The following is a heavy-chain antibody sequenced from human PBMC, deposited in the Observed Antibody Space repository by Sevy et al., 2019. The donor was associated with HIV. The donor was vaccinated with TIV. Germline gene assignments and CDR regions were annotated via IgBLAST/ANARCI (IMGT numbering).Heavy chain of an antibody. Sequence: SETLSLTCAVSGYSISSGYYWGWIRQPPGRGLEWIGSISHSGSTYYNPSLKGRFTISVDTSKNQFSLKLSSVTAADTAVYYCARSASGFDYWGQGTLVTVSS. CDR2: ISHSGST. V-gene: IGHV4-38-2*01. J-gene: IGHJ4*02. D-gene: IGHD3-10*01. CDR3: ARSASGFDY. CDR1: GYSISSGYY.